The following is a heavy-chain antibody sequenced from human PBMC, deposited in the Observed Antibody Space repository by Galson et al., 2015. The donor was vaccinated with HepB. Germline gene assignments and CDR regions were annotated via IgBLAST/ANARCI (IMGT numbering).Heavy chain of an antibody. CDR3: ARDDIAATTGAGWFDP. J-gene: IGHJ5*02. D-gene: IGHD5-12*01. V-gene: IGHV4-30-4*01. Sequence: TLSLTCTVSGGSISSGDYYWSWIRQPPGRGLEWIGYTYYSGSTFYNPSLKSRVTISVDTSKNQFSLKLSSVTAADTAVYYCARDDIAATTGAGWFDPWGQGTLVTVSS. CDR2: TYYSGST. CDR1: GGSISSGDYY.